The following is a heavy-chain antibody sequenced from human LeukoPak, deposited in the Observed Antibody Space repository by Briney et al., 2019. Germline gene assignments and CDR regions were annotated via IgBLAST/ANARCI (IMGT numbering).Heavy chain of an antibody. CDR3: ARASGDLAFDI. J-gene: IGHJ3*02. Sequence: SETLSLTCTVSGGSISSGDYYWSWIRQPPGKGLEWIGYIYYSGSTYYNPSLKSRVTISVDTSKNQFSLKLSSATAADTAVYYCARASGDLAFDIWGQGTMVTVSS. CDR1: GGSISSGDYY. V-gene: IGHV4-30-4*01. CDR2: IYYSGST. D-gene: IGHD3-10*01.